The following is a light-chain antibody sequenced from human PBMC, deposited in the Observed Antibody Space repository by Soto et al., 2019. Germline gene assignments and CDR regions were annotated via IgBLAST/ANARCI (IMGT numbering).Light chain of an antibody. CDR1: QSVSSSY. Sequence: EIVLTQSPGNLSLSPGERATLSCRASQSVSSSYLAWYQQKPGQAPRLLIYGASSRATGIPDRFSGSGSGTDFTLTISRLEPEDCAVYYCQQYGSSITFGQGTRLEIK. V-gene: IGKV3-20*01. CDR3: QQYGSSIT. J-gene: IGKJ5*01. CDR2: GAS.